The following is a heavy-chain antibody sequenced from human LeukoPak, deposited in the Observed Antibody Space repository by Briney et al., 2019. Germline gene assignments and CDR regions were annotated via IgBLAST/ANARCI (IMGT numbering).Heavy chain of an antibody. V-gene: IGHV4-59*08. Sequence: KSSETLSLTCTVSGGSISSYYWSWIRQPPGKGLEWIGYIYYSGSTNYNPSLKSRVTISVDTSKNQFSLQLSSVTAADTAVYYCARHEPTGGYYFDYWGQGTLVTVSS. CDR3: ARHEPTGGYYFDY. CDR2: IYYSGST. J-gene: IGHJ4*02. CDR1: GGSISSYY. D-gene: IGHD3-3*01.